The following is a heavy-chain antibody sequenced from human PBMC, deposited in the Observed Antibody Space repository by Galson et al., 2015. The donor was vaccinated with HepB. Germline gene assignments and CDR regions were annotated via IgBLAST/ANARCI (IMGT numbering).Heavy chain of an antibody. CDR2: INADNGHR. D-gene: IGHD3-9*01. CDR3: ARVFYDTATGYYDAFDI. V-gene: IGHV1-3*01. CDR1: GYTFTNYA. J-gene: IGHJ3*02. Sequence: SVKVSCKASGYTFTNYAMHWVRPAPGQWVEWMGWINADNGHRRYSQKFQGRVTITRDTPASTAYMELSSVRSEDTAVYYCARVFYDTATGYYDAFDIWVQGTLVTVSS.